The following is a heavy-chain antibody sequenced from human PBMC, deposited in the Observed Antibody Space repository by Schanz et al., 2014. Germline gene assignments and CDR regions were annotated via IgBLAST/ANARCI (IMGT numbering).Heavy chain of an antibody. CDR2: ISSASSTI. Sequence: EVQLVESGGGLVQPGGSLRLSCAASGFTFSSYSMNWVRQAPGKGLEWVSYISSASSTINYADSVKGRFTISRDNSKNTLYLQRNSLRAEDTAVYYCAKVRYSSGWRGDYFDEWGQGTLVTVAS. CDR1: GFTFSSYS. CDR3: AKVRYSSGWRGDYFDE. V-gene: IGHV3-48*01. J-gene: IGHJ4*02. D-gene: IGHD6-25*01.